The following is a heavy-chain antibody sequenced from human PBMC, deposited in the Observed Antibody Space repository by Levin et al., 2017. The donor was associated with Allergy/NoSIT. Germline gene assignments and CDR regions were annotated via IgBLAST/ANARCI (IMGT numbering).Heavy chain of an antibody. Sequence: KISCKASGGTFSSYTISWVRQAPGQGLEWMGRIIPILGIANYAQKFQGRVTITADKSTSTAYMELSSLRSEDTAVYYCARFDYGGNSPETDYWGQGTLVTVSS. J-gene: IGHJ4*02. CDR1: GGTFSSYT. CDR2: IIPILGIA. CDR3: ARFDYGGNSPETDY. D-gene: IGHD4-23*01. V-gene: IGHV1-69*02.